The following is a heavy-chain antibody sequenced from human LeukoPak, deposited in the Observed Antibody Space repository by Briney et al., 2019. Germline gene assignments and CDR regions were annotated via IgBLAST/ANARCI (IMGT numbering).Heavy chain of an antibody. CDR2: IYSSGTT. CDR3: ARDRTGYFFDD. Sequence: LRLSCAASGFTVSSNYMSWIRQHPGKGLEWIGYIYSSGTTYYNPSLKSRVTISLDTSENQFSLKLSSVTAADTAVYFCARDRTGYFFDDWGQGTLVTVSS. V-gene: IGHV4-31*02. CDR1: GFTVSSNY. J-gene: IGHJ4*02.